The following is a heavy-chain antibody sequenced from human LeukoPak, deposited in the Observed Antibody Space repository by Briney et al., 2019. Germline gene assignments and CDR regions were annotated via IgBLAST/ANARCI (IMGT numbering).Heavy chain of an antibody. CDR1: GFTFSSYG. V-gene: IGHV3-30*18. CDR2: ISYDGSNK. J-gene: IGHJ3*02. D-gene: IGHD2-2*01. CDR3: AKSWRLLSFDAFDI. Sequence: GGSLRLSCAASGFTFSSYGMHWVRQAPGKGLEWVAVISYDGSNKYYADSVKGRFTISRDNSKNTLYLQMSSLRAEDTAVYYCAKSWRLLSFDAFDIWGQGTMVTVSS.